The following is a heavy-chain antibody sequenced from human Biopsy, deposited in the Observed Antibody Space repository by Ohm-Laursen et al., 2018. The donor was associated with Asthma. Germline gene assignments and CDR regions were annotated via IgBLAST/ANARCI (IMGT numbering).Heavy chain of an antibody. Sequence: ASVKVSCKTSGYTFNSAGITWVRQAPGQGLEWMGWISVYNGNTKVAQKLQDRVTMITDTSTSTAYMELRSLRSDDTAVYFCARAVDYSHYNGTDVWGQGTTVTVS. CDR2: ISVYNGNT. D-gene: IGHD2-8*01. J-gene: IGHJ6*02. V-gene: IGHV1-18*01. CDR3: ARAVDYSHYNGTDV. CDR1: GYTFNSAG.